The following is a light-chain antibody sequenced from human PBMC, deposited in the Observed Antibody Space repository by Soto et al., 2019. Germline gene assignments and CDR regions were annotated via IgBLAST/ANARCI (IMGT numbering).Light chain of an antibody. J-gene: IGKJ1*01. Sequence: AIQMTQSPSSLSASVGDRVTITCRASQGIRNDLGWYQQKPGKAPKLLIYAASSLQSWVPSRFSGSGSGTDLTLTISSLQPEDFATYYCLQDYNYPWTFGQGTKVEIK. CDR2: AAS. CDR1: QGIRND. CDR3: LQDYNYPWT. V-gene: IGKV1-6*01.